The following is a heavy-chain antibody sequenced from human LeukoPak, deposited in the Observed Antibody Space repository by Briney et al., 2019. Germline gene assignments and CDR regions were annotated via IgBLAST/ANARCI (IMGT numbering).Heavy chain of an antibody. V-gene: IGHV1-58*01. J-gene: IGHJ3*02. CDR3: AARGWPTPQAYAFDI. CDR2: IVVGSGNT. D-gene: IGHD2-15*01. Sequence: ASVNVSCKASGFTFTSSAVQGVRQARGQRLEGIGWIVVGSGNTNYAQKFQERVTITRDMSTSTAYMELSSLRSEDTAVYYCAARGWPTPQAYAFDIWGQGTMVTVSS. CDR1: GFTFTSSA.